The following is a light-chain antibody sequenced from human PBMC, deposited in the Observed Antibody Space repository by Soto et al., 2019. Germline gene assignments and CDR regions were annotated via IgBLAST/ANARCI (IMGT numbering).Light chain of an antibody. J-gene: IGKJ1*01. CDR1: QSISSW. Sequence: DIQMTQSPSTLSASVGDRVTITCRASQSISSWLAWYQQKPGKAPKVLIYDASSLESGVPSRFSGSGSGTEFTLTIRSLQPDDFATYYCQQYNNYPLTFGQGTKVETK. V-gene: IGKV1-5*01. CDR2: DAS. CDR3: QQYNNYPLT.